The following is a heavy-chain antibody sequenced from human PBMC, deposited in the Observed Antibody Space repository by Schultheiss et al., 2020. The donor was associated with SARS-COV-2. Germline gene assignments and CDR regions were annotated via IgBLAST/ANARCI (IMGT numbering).Heavy chain of an antibody. CDR2: IIPMLGIP. D-gene: IGHD3-3*01. CDR3: ARIPDNSGYYSNSFDP. J-gene: IGHJ5*02. CDR1: GGTFNSYA. Sequence: SVKVSCKASGGTFNSYAISWVRQAPAQGLEWMGRIIPMLGIPNYTQKFQGRVTITADKSTNTVYMEVSSLRSEDTAVYYCARIPDNSGYYSNSFDPWGQGTLVTVS. V-gene: IGHV1-69*04.